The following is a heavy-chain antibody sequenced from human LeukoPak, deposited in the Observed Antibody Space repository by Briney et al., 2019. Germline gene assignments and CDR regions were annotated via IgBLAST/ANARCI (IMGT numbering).Heavy chain of an antibody. D-gene: IGHD2-21*02. CDR3: ARAKVVVVTATRHYYFDY. V-gene: IGHV4-59*01. J-gene: IGHJ4*02. Sequence: PSETLSLTCTVSGDSISTYYWSWIRQPPGKGLEWIGYIYYRVTSDYNPSLKSRVTISVDTSKNQFSLKLSSVTAADTAVYYCARAKVVVVTATRHYYFDYWGQGTLVTVSS. CDR1: GDSISTYY. CDR2: IYYRVTS.